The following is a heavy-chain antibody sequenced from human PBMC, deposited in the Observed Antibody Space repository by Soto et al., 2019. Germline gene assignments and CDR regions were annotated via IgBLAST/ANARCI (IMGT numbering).Heavy chain of an antibody. CDR1: GFTFSSYA. J-gene: IGHJ6*02. V-gene: IGHV3-30-3*01. D-gene: IGHD6-19*01. CDR2: ISYDGSNK. CDR3: ARDGRGDGIAVGPFFIYGMDV. Sequence: QVQLVESGGGVVQPGRSLRLSCAASGFTFSSYAMHWVRQAPGKGLEWVAVISYDGSNKYYADSVKGRFTISRDNSKNTLYLQMNSLRAEDTAVYYCARDGRGDGIAVGPFFIYGMDVWGQGTTVTVSS.